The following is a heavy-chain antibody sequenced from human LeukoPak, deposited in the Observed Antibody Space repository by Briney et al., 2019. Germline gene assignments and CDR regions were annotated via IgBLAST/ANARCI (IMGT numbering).Heavy chain of an antibody. CDR1: GFTFSNYA. J-gene: IGHJ6*03. Sequence: QTGGSLRLSCAASGFTFSNYAMHWVRQAPGKGLEWVAVISYDGNIRYYADSVKGRFTISRDNSKNTVYLQMNSLRAEDTAVYYCAKEDPESGYYLYYYYYYMDVWGKGTTVTVSS. V-gene: IGHV3-30-3*01. CDR2: ISYDGNIR. CDR3: AKEDPESGYYLYYYYYYMDV. D-gene: IGHD3-3*01.